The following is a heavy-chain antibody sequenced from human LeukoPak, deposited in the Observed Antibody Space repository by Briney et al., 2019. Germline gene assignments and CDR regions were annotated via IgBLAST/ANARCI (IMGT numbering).Heavy chain of an antibody. CDR1: GDSISSYY. CDR3: ARHSRDGYNYDY. CDR2: IYYSGST. V-gene: IGHV4-59*08. J-gene: IGHJ4*02. Sequence: KTSETLSLTCTVSGDSISSYYWSWIRQPPGKGLEWIGYIYYSGSTNYNPSLKSRVTISVDTSKNQFSLKLSSVTAADTAVYYCARHSRDGYNYDYWGQGTLVTVSS. D-gene: IGHD5-24*01.